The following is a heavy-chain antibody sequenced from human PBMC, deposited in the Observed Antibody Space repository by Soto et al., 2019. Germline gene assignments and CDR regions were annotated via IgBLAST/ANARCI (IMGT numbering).Heavy chain of an antibody. V-gene: IGHV3-74*01. CDR2: INSDGSST. J-gene: IGHJ3*02. CDR1: GFTFSSYW. D-gene: IGHD3-3*01. CDR3: ARDQSLYDFWSGYTDQDAFDS. Sequence: PGGSLRLSCAASGFTFSSYWMHWVRQAPGKGLVWVSRINSDGSSTSYADSVKGRFTISRDNAKNTLYLQMNSLRAEDTAVYYCARDQSLYDFWSGYTDQDAFDSWGQGTMVTVSS.